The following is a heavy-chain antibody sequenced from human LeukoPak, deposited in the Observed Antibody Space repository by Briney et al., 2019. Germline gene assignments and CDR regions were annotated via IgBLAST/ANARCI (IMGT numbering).Heavy chain of an antibody. CDR3: ARSGRGTYYYFDL. CDR1: GGTFSSYA. D-gene: IGHD1-26*01. Sequence: SVKVSGKASGGTFSSYAISWVRQAPGQGLEWMGGIIPIFGTANYAQKFQGRVTITADESTSTAYMELRSLRSDDTAVYYCARSGRGTYYYFDLWGQGTLVTVSS. CDR2: IIPIFGTA. V-gene: IGHV1-69*13. J-gene: IGHJ4*02.